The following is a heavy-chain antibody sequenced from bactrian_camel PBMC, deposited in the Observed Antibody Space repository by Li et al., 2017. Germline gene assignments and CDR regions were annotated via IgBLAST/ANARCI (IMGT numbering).Heavy chain of an antibody. J-gene: IGHJ4*01. D-gene: IGHD3*01. CDR1: GFDFRKFG. V-gene: IGHV3S40*01. Sequence: VQLVESGGGLVQPGGSLRLSCTASGFDFRKFGMTWVRQAPGKSFEWVSSISGSGTTTYYSDSVKGRFTISRDNAKDSLYLQMNSLKIEDTAVYYCALGSSRQATMTARGKGTQVTVS. CDR2: ISGSGTTT.